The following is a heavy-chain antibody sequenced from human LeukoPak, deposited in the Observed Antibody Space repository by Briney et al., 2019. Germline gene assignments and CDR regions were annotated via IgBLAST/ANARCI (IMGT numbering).Heavy chain of an antibody. J-gene: IGHJ3*02. Sequence: PGGSLRLSCAASGFTFSSYWMSWVRRAPGKGLEWVANIKQDGSEKYYVDSVKGRFTISRDNAKNSLYLQMNSLRAEDTAVYYCARVPRSAYYYGSGSGDAFDIWGQGTMVTASS. V-gene: IGHV3-7*01. CDR3: ARVPRSAYYYGSGSGDAFDI. D-gene: IGHD3-10*01. CDR1: GFTFSSYW. CDR2: IKQDGSEK.